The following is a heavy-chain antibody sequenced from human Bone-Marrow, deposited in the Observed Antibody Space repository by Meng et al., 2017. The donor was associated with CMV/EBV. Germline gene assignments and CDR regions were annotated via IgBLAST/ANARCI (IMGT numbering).Heavy chain of an antibody. CDR3: ARDMGNCSSTSCKTSYYYYGMDV. CDR1: GYTFTSYY. D-gene: IGHD2-2*01. CDR2: INPSGGST. V-gene: IGHV1-46*01. J-gene: IGHJ6*01. Sequence: ASVKVSCKASGYTFTSYYMHWVRQAPGQGLEWMGIINPSGGSTSYAQKFQGRVTMTRDTSTSTAYMELSSLRSEDTAVYYCARDMGNCSSTSCKTSYYYYGMDVWGQGTTVTVSS.